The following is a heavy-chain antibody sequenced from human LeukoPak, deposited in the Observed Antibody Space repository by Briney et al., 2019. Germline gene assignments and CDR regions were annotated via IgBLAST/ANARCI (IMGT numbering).Heavy chain of an antibody. V-gene: IGHV3-21*01. CDR3: ARGRTRNPYDILTGYCDY. D-gene: IGHD3-9*01. CDR2: ISSSTSYI. J-gene: IGHJ4*02. CDR1: GFTFSSYA. Sequence: PGGSLRLSCAASGFTFSSYAMNWVRQAPGKGLEWVSSISSSTSYIYYADSVKGRFTISRDNAKNSLYLQMNSLRAEDTAVYYCARGRTRNPYDILTGYCDYWGQGTLVTVSS.